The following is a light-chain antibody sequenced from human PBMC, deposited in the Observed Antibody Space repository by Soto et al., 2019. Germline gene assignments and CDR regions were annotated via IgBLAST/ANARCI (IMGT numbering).Light chain of an antibody. CDR2: DAP. V-gene: IGKV3-11*01. Sequence: EIVLTQSPATLSLSPGERATLSCRASQSVSNSFAWYQQKPGQAPSLLIYDAPNTATGIPARFSGRGSGTDFTLNIGSLEPEDYAIYYCLPRLNWPPLTFGGGTKVEIK. CDR3: LPRLNWPPLT. J-gene: IGKJ4*01. CDR1: QSVSNS.